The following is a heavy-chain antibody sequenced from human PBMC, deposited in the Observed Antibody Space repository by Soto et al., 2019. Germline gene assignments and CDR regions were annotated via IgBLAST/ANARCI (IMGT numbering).Heavy chain of an antibody. V-gene: IGHV4-59*01. CDR2: IYYSGST. J-gene: IGHJ6*04. Sequence: SETLSLTCTVSGGSISSYYWSWIRQPPGKGLEWIGYIYYSGSTNYNPSLKSRVTISVDTSKNQFSLKLSSVTAADTAVYYCARDTGISPFDVWGKGTTVTVSS. CDR1: GGSISSYY. D-gene: IGHD4-4*01. CDR3: ARDTGISPFDV.